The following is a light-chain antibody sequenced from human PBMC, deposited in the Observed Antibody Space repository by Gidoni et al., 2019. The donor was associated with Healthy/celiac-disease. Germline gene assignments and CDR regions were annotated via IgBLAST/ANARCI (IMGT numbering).Light chain of an antibody. Sequence: DIQMTQSPSTLSASVGDRVTITCRASQSISSWLAWYQQKPGKAPKLLIYKASSLESGVPSRFSGSGSGTEFTLTISSLQPDDFATYYCHSIFGQGTKLEIK. V-gene: IGKV1-5*03. CDR3: HSI. CDR1: QSISSW. J-gene: IGKJ2*01. CDR2: KAS.